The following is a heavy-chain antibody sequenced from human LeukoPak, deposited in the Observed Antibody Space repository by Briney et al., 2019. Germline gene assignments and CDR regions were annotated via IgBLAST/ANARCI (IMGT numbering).Heavy chain of an antibody. CDR2: ISPSNGDT. CDR1: GYTFTSYS. D-gene: IGHD1-26*01. CDR3: ARDSGWELRHLFFDE. Sequence: ASVKVSCKASGYTFTSYSINWVRRAPGQGLEWMGWISPSNGDTSYAQELQDRVTMTTDKSTTTVYMELRSLGSDDTAIYYCARDSGWELRHLFFDEWGRGTRVTVSS. J-gene: IGHJ4*02. V-gene: IGHV1-18*01.